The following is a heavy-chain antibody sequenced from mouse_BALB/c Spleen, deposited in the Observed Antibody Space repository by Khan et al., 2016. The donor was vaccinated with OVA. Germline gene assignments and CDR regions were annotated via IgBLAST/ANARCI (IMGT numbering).Heavy chain of an antibody. Sequence: QVQLQQPGPELVRPGVSVKISCKGSGYTFTDYAMYWVKQSHAKSLEWLGLISTYSGNTNYNQKFRGKATMTVDKSSSTVYMELARLTSEDSAIYYCTRPAYDGYYDFWGQGTTLTVSS. CDR2: ISTYSGNT. D-gene: IGHD2-3*01. CDR1: GYTFTDYA. J-gene: IGHJ2*01. CDR3: TRPAYDGYYDF. V-gene: IGHV1S137*01.